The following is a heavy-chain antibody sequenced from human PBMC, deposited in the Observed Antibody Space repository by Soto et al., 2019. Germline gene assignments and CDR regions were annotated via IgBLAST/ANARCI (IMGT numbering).Heavy chain of an antibody. CDR3: VRGVTTTSFFDY. Sequence: GGSLRLSCAASGFTFSDYWLHWVRQAPEKGLVWVSHVNSDGSDMAYADSVKGRFTISRDNAKNTLYLQVNSLRAEDTAVYYCVRGVTTTSFFDYWGQGTLVTVS. J-gene: IGHJ4*02. V-gene: IGHV3-74*01. CDR2: VNSDGSDM. D-gene: IGHD3-22*01. CDR1: GFTFSDYW.